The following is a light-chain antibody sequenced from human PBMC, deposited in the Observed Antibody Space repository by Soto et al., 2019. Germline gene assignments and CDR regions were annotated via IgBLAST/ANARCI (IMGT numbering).Light chain of an antibody. Sequence: EIVLTQSPGTLSLSPGERATLSCGASQSVTSNYLAWYQQKPGQAPRLLIYGASRRATGIPYRFIGSGSGTDFTLTISTLEPEGFGVYYCLHYIMSLPTVGQGAKV. CDR3: LHYIMSLPT. J-gene: IGKJ1*01. CDR1: QSVTSNY. V-gene: IGKV3-20*01. CDR2: GAS.